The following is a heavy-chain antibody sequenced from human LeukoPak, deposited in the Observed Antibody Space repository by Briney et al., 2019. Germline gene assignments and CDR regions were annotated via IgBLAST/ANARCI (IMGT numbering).Heavy chain of an antibody. Sequence: ASVKVSCKASGYTFTGYYMHGVRQAPGQGIEWMGWINPNSGGTNYAQKFQGRVTMTRDTSINTAYMELSRLSSDDTAVYYCAREGGLRAFDFWGLGTMVTVSS. CDR1: GYTFTGYY. CDR3: AREGGLRAFDF. J-gene: IGHJ3*01. CDR2: INPNSGGT. V-gene: IGHV1-2*02. D-gene: IGHD5/OR15-5a*01.